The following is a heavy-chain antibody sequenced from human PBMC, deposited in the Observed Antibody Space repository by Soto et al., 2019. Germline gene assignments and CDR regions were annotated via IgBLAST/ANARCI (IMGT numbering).Heavy chain of an antibody. J-gene: IGHJ3*02. CDR3: AKGGYYSLFDI. CDR2: ISGSGGRT. V-gene: IGHV3-23*01. CDR1: GFHFSSYA. Sequence: GGSLRLSCVASGFHFSSYAMSWVRQTPGKGLEWVSGISGSGGRTYYADSAKGRFTIARDNSNNTLSLQMHILRVEDTAVYFCAKGGYYSLFDIWGQGTMVTVSS. D-gene: IGHD3-16*01.